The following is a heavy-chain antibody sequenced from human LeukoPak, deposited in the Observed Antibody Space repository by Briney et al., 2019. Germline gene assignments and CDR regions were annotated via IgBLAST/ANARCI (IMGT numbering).Heavy chain of an antibody. CDR3: ARASSQAHKGSGSFDY. CDR1: GYTFSDYY. V-gene: IGHV1-69*04. CDR2: IIPILGIA. D-gene: IGHD3-10*01. Sequence: GASVKVSCTASGYTFSDYYIHWVRQAPGQGLEWMGRIIPILGIANYAQKFQGRVTITADKSTSTAYMELSSLRSEDTAVYYCARASSQAHKGSGSFDYWGQGTLVTVSS. J-gene: IGHJ4*02.